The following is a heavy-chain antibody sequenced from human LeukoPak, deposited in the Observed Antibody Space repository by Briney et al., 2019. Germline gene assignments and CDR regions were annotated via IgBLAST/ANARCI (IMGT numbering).Heavy chain of an antibody. CDR3: ARTTQTYYDFWSGYLNWFDP. CDR2: INHSGST. J-gene: IGHJ5*02. CDR1: GGSFSGYY. Sequence: PSETLSLTCAVYGGSFSGYYWSWIRQPPGKGLEWIGEINHSGSTNYNPSLKSRVTISVDTSKNQLSLKLSSVTAADTAVYYCARTTQTYYDFWSGYLNWFDPWGQGTLVTVSS. D-gene: IGHD3-3*01. V-gene: IGHV4-34*01.